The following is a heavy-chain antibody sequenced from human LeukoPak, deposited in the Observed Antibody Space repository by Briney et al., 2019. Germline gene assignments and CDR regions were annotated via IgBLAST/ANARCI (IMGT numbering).Heavy chain of an antibody. D-gene: IGHD2-15*01. CDR1: GFTFSSSA. CDR2: ISDSGDRE. CDR3: AKDPLYIVVVVAATPG. Sequence: GGSLRLSCAASGFTFSSSAMSWVRQVSGKGLEWVSGISDSGDREYYAESVKGRLTISRDNSKNTLYLQMNSLRAEDTAVYYCAKDPLYIVVVVAATPGWGQGTLVTVSS. V-gene: IGHV3-23*01. J-gene: IGHJ4*02.